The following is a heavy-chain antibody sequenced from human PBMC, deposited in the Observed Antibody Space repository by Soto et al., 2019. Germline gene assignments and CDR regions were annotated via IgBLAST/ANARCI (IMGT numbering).Heavy chain of an antibody. V-gene: IGHV4-31*03. J-gene: IGHJ4*02. CDR3: ARGLSAATMVTCYFDY. D-gene: IGHD5-12*01. CDR2: IYSSGNT. Sequence: QVHLQESGPGLVKPSQTLSLTCTVSGGSISSSDYYWSWIRQPPGKGLEWIGYIYSSGNTYYNPSLKSRLTISVDTSKNQFSLKLNSVTAADTALYYCARGLSAATMVTCYFDYWGQGTLFTVSS. CDR1: GGSISSSDYY.